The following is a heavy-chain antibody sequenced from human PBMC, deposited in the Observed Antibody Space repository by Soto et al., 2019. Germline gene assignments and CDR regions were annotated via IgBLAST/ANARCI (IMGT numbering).Heavy chain of an antibody. D-gene: IGHD2-15*01. CDR3: AREADCSGGSCSLGYYFDY. Sequence: PSETLSLTCTVSGGSISSGDYYWSWIRQPPGKGLEWIGYIYYSGSTYYNPSLKSRVTISVDTSKNQFSLKLSSVTAADTAVYYCAREADCSGGSCSLGYYFDYWGQGTLVTV. J-gene: IGHJ4*02. V-gene: IGHV4-30-4*01. CDR2: IYYSGST. CDR1: GGSISSGDYY.